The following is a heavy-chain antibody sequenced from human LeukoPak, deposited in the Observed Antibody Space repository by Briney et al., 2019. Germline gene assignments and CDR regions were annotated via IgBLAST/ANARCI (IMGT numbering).Heavy chain of an antibody. V-gene: IGHV1-69*01. Sequence: SVKVSCKASGGTFSSYAISWVRQAPGQGLEWMGGIIPIFGTANYAQKFQGRVTITADESTSTAYMELSSLRSEDTAVYYCARESTGFGELDPLLQYYYYYMDVWGKGTTVTVSS. CDR1: GGTFSSYA. CDR3: ARESTGFGELDPLLQYYYYYMDV. CDR2: IIPIFGTA. J-gene: IGHJ6*03. D-gene: IGHD3-10*01.